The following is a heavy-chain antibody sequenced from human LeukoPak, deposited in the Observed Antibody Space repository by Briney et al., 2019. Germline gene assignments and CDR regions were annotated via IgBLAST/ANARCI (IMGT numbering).Heavy chain of an antibody. CDR1: GYTFTSYG. CDR2: ISAYNGNT. D-gene: IGHD2-2*01. CDR3: ARGPIIDIAIIPAADNYYYMDV. Sequence: ASVKVSCKASGYTFTSYGISWVRQAPGQGLEWMGWISAYNGNTNYAQKLQGRVTMTTDTSTSTAYMELRSLRSDDTAVYYCARGPIIDIAIIPAADNYYYMDVWGKGTTVTVSS. J-gene: IGHJ6*03. V-gene: IGHV1-18*01.